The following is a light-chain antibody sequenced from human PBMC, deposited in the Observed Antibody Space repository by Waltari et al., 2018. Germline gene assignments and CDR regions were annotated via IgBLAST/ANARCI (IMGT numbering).Light chain of an antibody. J-gene: IGKJ1*01. CDR2: DAS. CDR3: QMYVRLPVT. Sequence: EIVLTQSPGTLSLSPGERATLSCRASQSVGRSLAWYQQKPGQAPRLLIFDASNRATAIPERCSGSWSRTDFSLTISRLEPEDFAVYYCQMYVRLPVTFGQVTKVEIK. V-gene: IGKV3-20*01. CDR1: QSVGRS.